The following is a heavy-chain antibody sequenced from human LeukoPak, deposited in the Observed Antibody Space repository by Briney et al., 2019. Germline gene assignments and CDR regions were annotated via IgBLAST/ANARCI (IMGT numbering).Heavy chain of an antibody. CDR3: AKAGGAYSSSWYYFDY. J-gene: IGHJ4*02. D-gene: IGHD6-13*01. CDR1: GFTFSSYA. V-gene: IGHV3-23*01. Sequence: PGGSLRLSCAASGFTFSSYAMSWVRQAPGKGLEWVSAISGSGGSTYYADSVKGRFTISRDNSKNTLYLQMNSLRAEDTAVYYCAKAGGAYSSSWYYFDYWGQGTLVTVSS. CDR2: ISGSGGST.